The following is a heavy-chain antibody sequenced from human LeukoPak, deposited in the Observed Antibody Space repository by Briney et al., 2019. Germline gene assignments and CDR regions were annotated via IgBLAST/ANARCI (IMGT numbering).Heavy chain of an antibody. J-gene: IGHJ4*02. CDR3: ARDNGVTAVAGHFDY. CDR1: GFTFSRYA. D-gene: IGHD6-19*01. Sequence: GRSLRLSCAASGFTFSRYAMHWVRQAPGKGLEWVAVISYDGSNKYYADPVKGRFTISRDNSKNTLHLQMNSLRAEDTAVYYCARDNGVTAVAGHFDYWGQGTLVTVSS. V-gene: IGHV3-30-3*01. CDR2: ISYDGSNK.